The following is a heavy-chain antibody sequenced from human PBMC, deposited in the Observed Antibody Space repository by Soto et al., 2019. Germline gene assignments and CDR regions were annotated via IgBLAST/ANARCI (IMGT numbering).Heavy chain of an antibody. CDR2: IYHSGST. CDR3: ARSTLGYCSSTSCLGYYFDY. Sequence: SETLSLTCAVSGGSISSSNWWSWVRQPPGKGLEWIGEIYHSGSTNYNPSLKSRVTISVDKSKNQFSLKLSSVTAADTAVYYCARSTLGYCSSTSCLGYYFDYWGQGTLVTVS. V-gene: IGHV4-4*02. J-gene: IGHJ4*02. CDR1: GGSISSSNW. D-gene: IGHD2-2*01.